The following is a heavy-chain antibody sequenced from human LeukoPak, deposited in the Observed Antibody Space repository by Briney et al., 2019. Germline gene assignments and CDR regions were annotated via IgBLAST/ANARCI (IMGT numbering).Heavy chain of an antibody. J-gene: IGHJ4*02. CDR3: ARIRINDYYDSSGYYFDY. CDR1: GFTVSSKY. CDR2: IYSGGST. Sequence: PGGSLRLSCAASGFTVSSKYMRWVRQAPGKGLDWVSVIYSGGSTYYADSVKGRLTISRDNSRNTLYLQMNSLRAEDTAVYYCARIRINDYYDSSGYYFDYWGQGTLVTVSS. D-gene: IGHD3-22*01. V-gene: IGHV3-53*01.